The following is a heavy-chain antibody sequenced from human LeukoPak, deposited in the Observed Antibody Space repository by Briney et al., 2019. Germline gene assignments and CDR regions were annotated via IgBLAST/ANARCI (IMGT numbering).Heavy chain of an antibody. CDR3: AKDLVGWFGELFTGDFDY. CDR2: ISGSGGST. Sequence: GGSLRLSCAASGFTFSSYAMSWVRQAPGKGLEWVSAISGSGGSTYYADSVKGRSTISRDNSKNTLYLQMNSLRAEDTAVYYCAKDLVGWFGELFTGDFDYWGQGTLVTVSS. V-gene: IGHV3-23*01. J-gene: IGHJ4*02. CDR1: GFTFSSYA. D-gene: IGHD3-10*01.